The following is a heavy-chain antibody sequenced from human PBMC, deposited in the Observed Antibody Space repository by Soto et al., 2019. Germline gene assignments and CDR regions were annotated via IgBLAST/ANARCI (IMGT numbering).Heavy chain of an antibody. V-gene: IGHV3-21*04. CDR3: VKELHDNSGSPLYYFDS. D-gene: IGHD3-22*01. CDR1: GFTFGSYI. Sequence: GGSLRLSCAASGFTFGSYIMNWVRQAPGKGLEWVSSISSSSSYIYYADSVKGRFTISRDSSKTTLYLQMNSLRAEDTAVYYCVKELHDNSGSPLYYFDSWGPGTLVTVSS. CDR2: ISSSSSYI. J-gene: IGHJ4*02.